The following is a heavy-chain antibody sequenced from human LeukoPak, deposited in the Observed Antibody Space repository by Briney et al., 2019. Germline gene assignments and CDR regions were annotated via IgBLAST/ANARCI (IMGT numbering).Heavy chain of an antibody. CDR2: INWNGGST. Sequence: PGGSLRLSCAASGFTFDDYGTSWVRQAPGKGLEWVSGINWNGGSTGYADSVKGRFTISRDNAKNSLYLQMNRLRAEDTALYYCARDKYYDFWSRYYNWGQGTLVTVSS. CDR1: GFTFDDYG. J-gene: IGHJ4*02. V-gene: IGHV3-20*04. D-gene: IGHD3-3*01. CDR3: ARDKYYDFWSRYYN.